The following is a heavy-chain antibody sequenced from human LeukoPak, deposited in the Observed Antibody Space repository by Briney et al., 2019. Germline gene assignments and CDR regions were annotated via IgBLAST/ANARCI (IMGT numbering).Heavy chain of an antibody. V-gene: IGHV1-18*01. J-gene: IGHJ4*02. CDR2: ISAYNGNT. Sequence: ASVKVSCKASGYTFTSYGISWVRQAPGQGLEWMGWISAYNGNTNYAQKLQGRVTMTTDTSTSTAYMELRSLRSGDTAVYYCARVGRYCSSTSCFDYWGQGTLVTVSS. D-gene: IGHD2-2*01. CDR1: GYTFTSYG. CDR3: ARVGRYCSSTSCFDY.